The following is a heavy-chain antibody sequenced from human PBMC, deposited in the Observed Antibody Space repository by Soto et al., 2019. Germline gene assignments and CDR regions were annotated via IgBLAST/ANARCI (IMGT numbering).Heavy chain of an antibody. CDR3: AKGGAIVAAGTRVYLYNAMDV. Sequence: ASVKVSCKASGYTFTGYYVHWVRQSPGQGLERMGWINPNSGDTYLAQRFQGRVTMNRDTSIGTAYMELRGLTSDDTAEYYCAKGGAIVAAGTRVYLYNAMDVWGQGTTVTVSS. D-gene: IGHD1-26*01. J-gene: IGHJ6*02. CDR2: INPNSGDT. CDR1: GYTFTGYY. V-gene: IGHV1-2*02.